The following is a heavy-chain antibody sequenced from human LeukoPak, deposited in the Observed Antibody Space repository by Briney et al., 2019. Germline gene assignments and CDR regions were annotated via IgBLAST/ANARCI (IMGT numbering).Heavy chain of an antibody. CDR2: ISGSGGST. J-gene: IGHJ4*02. Sequence: GGSLRLSCAASGFTFSSYAMSWVRQAPGKGLEWVSAISGSGGSTYYADSVTGRFTISRDNSRNTLYLQMNSLRGDDTAVYYCAKDVGKWESLHFFDYWGQGTLVTVSS. D-gene: IGHD1-26*01. CDR3: AKDVGKWESLHFFDY. CDR1: GFTFSSYA. V-gene: IGHV3-23*01.